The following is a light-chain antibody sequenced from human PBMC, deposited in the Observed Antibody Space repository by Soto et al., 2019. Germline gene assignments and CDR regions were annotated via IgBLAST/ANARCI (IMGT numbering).Light chain of an antibody. CDR2: DVT. V-gene: IGLV2-14*03. J-gene: IGLJ2*01. CDR1: SSDVGGYDS. CDR3: SSCTSSSTLL. Sequence: QSALTQPASVSGSPGQSITISCTGTSSDVGGYDSVSWYQQHPGKAPKLMIFDVTTRPSGISNRFSGSRSGNTASLTISGLQAEDEADYYCSSCTSSSTLLFGGGTQLTVL.